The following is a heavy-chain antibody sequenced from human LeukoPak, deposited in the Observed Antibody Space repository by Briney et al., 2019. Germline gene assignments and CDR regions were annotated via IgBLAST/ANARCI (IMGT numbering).Heavy chain of an antibody. J-gene: IGHJ4*02. CDR3: AKGGCRGTCNPLAY. Sequence: GGSLRPSCAASGFTFSGSGMSWVRQAPGKGLEWNSSSGDSVGSTYYADSLKCRFTISRDNSKNTLYLQMNNLRADDTAVYYCAKGGCRGTCNPLAYWGQGALVTVSP. CDR1: GFTFSGSG. V-gene: IGHV3-23*01. D-gene: IGHD2-15*01. CDR2: SGDSVGST.